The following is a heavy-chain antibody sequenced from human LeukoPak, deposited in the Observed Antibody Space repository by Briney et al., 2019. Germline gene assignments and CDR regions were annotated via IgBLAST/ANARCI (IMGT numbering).Heavy chain of an antibody. V-gene: IGHV4-34*01. J-gene: IGHJ3*02. CDR2: INHSGST. CDR3: ARPLNSAAGPNDAFDI. D-gene: IGHD6-13*01. CDR1: GGSFSGYY. Sequence: PSETLSLTCAVYGGSFSGYYWSWIRQPPGKELEWIGEINHSGSTNYNPSLKSRVTISVDTSKNQFSLKLSSVTAADTAVYYCARPLNSAAGPNDAFDIWGQGTMVTVSS.